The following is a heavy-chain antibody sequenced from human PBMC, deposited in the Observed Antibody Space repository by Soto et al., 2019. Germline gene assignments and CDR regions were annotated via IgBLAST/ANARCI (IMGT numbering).Heavy chain of an antibody. CDR3: ARGMDGSGSYVDY. J-gene: IGHJ4*02. Sequence: SETLSLTCAVYGGSFSGYYWSWIRQPPGKGLEWIGEINHSGSTNYNPSLKGRVTISVDTSKNQFSLKLSSVTAADTAVYYCARGMDGSGSYVDYWGQGTLVTVSS. V-gene: IGHV4-34*01. CDR1: GGSFSGYY. D-gene: IGHD3-10*01. CDR2: INHSGST.